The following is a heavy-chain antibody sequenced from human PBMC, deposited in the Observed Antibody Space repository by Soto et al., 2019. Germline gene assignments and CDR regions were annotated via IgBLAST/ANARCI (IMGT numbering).Heavy chain of an antibody. J-gene: IGHJ4*02. V-gene: IGHV3-30*18. Sequence: GGSLRLSCAASGFTFSSYGMHWVRQAPGKGLEWVAVISYDGSNKYYADSVKGRFTISRDNSKNTLYLQMNSLRAEDTAVYYCAKELWFGIDYWGQGTLVTVSS. D-gene: IGHD3-10*01. CDR3: AKELWFGIDY. CDR1: GFTFSSYG. CDR2: ISYDGSNK.